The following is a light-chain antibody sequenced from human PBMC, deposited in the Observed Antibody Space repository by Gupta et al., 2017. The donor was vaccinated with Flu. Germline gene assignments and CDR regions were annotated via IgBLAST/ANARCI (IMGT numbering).Light chain of an antibody. J-gene: IGKJ4*01. CDR2: DAS. CDR3: KQYHNLLL. CDR1: HDIQKY. Sequence: DIQLTQSPSSLSASVGDRVTITCQASHDIQKYLNWYQQKPGKAPELLIYDASNLETGVPSRFSGSGSGTDFTFTISSLQPEEFATYYCKQYHNLLLFGGGTKVEMK. V-gene: IGKV1-33*01.